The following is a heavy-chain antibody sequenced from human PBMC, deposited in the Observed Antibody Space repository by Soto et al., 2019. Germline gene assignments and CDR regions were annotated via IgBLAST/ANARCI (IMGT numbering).Heavy chain of an antibody. Sequence: XETLSLTCNVSGVSISDTSYYWGWIRQPPGKGLEWIGTIYFNGNTFYNPSLKSRLTISVDTSKNQISLRLTSVTAADTAVYYCARQESYWGQGTLVTVSS. CDR2: IYFNGNT. CDR1: GVSISDTSYY. D-gene: IGHD3-10*01. V-gene: IGHV4-39*01. J-gene: IGHJ4*02. CDR3: ARQESY.